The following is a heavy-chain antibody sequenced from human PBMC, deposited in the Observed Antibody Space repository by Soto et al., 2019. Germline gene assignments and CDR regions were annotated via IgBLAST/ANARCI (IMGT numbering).Heavy chain of an antibody. CDR3: ARGTGELLGGAFDY. CDR2: INSDGSST. CDR1: GFTFSSYW. Sequence: EVQRVESGGGLVQPGGSLRLSCAASGFTFSSYWMHWVRQAPGKGLVWVSRINSDGSSTSYAASVKGRFTISRDNGKNALYLQMNSLRAEDTAVYYCARGTGELLGGAFDYWGQGTLVTVSS. D-gene: IGHD1-26*01. J-gene: IGHJ4*02. V-gene: IGHV3-74*01.